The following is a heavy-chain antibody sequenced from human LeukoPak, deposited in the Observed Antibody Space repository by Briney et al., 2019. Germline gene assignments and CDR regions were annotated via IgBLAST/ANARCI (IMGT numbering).Heavy chain of an antibody. CDR3: AREASDAFDI. CDR2: IWDDGSNK. CDR1: GFTFSSYD. V-gene: IGHV3-33*01. Sequence: QPGRSLRLSCAASGFTFSSYDMHWVRQAPGKGLEWVALIWDDGSNKNYADSVKGRFTISRDNSKNTLFLQMNSLRAEDTAVYYCAREASDAFDIWGQGTMVTVSS. J-gene: IGHJ3*02.